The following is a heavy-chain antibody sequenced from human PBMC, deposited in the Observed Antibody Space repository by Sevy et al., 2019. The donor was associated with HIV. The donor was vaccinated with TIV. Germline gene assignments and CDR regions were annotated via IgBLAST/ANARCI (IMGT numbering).Heavy chain of an antibody. J-gene: IGHJ4*02. D-gene: IGHD5-18*01. CDR1: GFTLGDYG. CDR3: IRGRLLGYTAMVPDY. V-gene: IGHV3-49*04. Sequence: GGSLRLSCTTSGFTLGDYGMNWVRQAPGKGLEWVGFMRSKPFAGTTEYAASVKGRFTISTDDSEASAHLQMNSLRTEDTGVYYCIRGRLLGYTAMVPDYWGQGTLVTVSS. CDR2: MRSKPFAGTT.